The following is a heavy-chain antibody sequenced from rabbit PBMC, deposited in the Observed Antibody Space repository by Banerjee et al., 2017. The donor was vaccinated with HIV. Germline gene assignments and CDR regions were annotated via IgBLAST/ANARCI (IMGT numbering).Heavy chain of an antibody. D-gene: IGHD4-2*01. V-gene: IGHV1S40*01. J-gene: IGHJ4*01. CDR1: GIDFSSYYY. Sequence: QSLEESGGDLVKPGGTLTLTCKASGIDFSSYYYISWVRQAPGKGLEWIACIFAGGSGYTYYASWARGRFTISKTSSTAVTLQMTSLTAADTATYFCTREDAGYAGDGLNLRGPGTLVTVS. CDR3: TREDAGYAGDGLNL. CDR2: IFAGGSGYT.